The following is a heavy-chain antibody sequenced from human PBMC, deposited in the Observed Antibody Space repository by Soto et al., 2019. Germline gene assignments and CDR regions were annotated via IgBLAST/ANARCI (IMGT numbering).Heavy chain of an antibody. J-gene: IGHJ6*02. CDR1: GFTVSSNY. CDR2: IYSGGST. V-gene: IGHV3-53*01. Sequence: GGSLRLSCAASGFTVSSNYMSWVRQAPGKGLEWVSVIYSGGSTYYADSVKGRFTISRDNSKNTLYLQMNSLRAEDTAVYYCARDHYGSGSSSEARYYYYYGMDVWGQGTTVTVSS. D-gene: IGHD3-10*01. CDR3: ARDHYGSGSSSEARYYYYYGMDV.